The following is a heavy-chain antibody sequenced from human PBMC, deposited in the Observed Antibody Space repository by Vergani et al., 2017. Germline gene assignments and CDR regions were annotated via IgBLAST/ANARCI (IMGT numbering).Heavy chain of an antibody. V-gene: IGHV5-51*03. J-gene: IGHJ4*02. D-gene: IGHD2-15*01. CDR3: ARDGADIVVVVAATLGSFDW. CDR1: GYSFTSYW. Sequence: EVQLVQSGAEVKKPGESLKISCKGSGYSFTSYWIGWVRQMPGKGLEWMGIIYPGDSDTRYSPSFHGPVTISADKSSSTAYLQWSSLKASGTAMYYCARDGADIVVVVAATLGSFDWGGQGTLVAVSS. CDR2: IYPGDSDT.